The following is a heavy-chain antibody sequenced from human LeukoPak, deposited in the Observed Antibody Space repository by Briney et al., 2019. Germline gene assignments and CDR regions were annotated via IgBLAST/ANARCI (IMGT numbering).Heavy chain of an antibody. J-gene: IGHJ4*02. D-gene: IGHD1-14*01. CDR3: ARGGVNPVDH. CDR2: MNEDGTTT. CDR1: VVAPTRLV. Sequence: GGSLRLSRAASVVAPTRLVMTTGGRAPRPGVVWVSDMNEDGTTTRYADSVKGRFTISRDNAKNTLYLQINNLRAEDTAVYFCARGGVNPVDHWGQGTLVTVSS. V-gene: IGHV3-74*01.